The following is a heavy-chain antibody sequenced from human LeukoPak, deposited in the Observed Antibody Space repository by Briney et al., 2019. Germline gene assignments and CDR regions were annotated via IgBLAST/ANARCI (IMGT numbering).Heavy chain of an antibody. D-gene: IGHD4-23*01. CDR3: ARGSTVVTPRFDY. CDR1: GGSFSGYY. CDR2: INHSGST. J-gene: IGHJ4*02. V-gene: IGHV4-34*01. Sequence: SETLSLTCAVYGGSFSGYYWSWIRQPPGKGLEWIGEINHSGSTNYNLSLKSRVTISVDTSKNQFSLKLSSVTAADTAVYYCARGSTVVTPRFDYWGQGTLVTVSS.